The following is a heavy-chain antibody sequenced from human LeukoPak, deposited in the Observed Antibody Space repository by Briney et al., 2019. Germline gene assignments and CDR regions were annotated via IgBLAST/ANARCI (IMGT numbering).Heavy chain of an antibody. Sequence: SETLSLTCTVSGGSISSSSYYWGWIRQPPGKGLEWIGSIYYSGSTYYNPSLKSRVTISVDTSKNQFSLKLSSVTAADTAVYYCARGSIAARPDAFDIWGQGTMVTVSS. J-gene: IGHJ3*02. CDR3: ARGSIAARPDAFDI. D-gene: IGHD6-6*01. V-gene: IGHV4-39*01. CDR1: GGSISSSSYY. CDR2: IYYSGST.